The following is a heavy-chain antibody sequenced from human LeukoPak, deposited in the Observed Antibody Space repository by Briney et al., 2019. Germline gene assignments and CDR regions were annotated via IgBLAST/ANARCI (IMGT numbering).Heavy chain of an antibody. CDR3: ARAYCPSSRCYSVLHFDY. CDR1: GYSISSGSY. V-gene: IGHV4-38-2*01. CDR2: FYHSVST. J-gene: IGHJ4*02. D-gene: IGHD2-2*01. Sequence: PSETLSLTCAVSGYSISSGSYWGWIRQPPGKGLEWIGNFYHSVSTYYNPSLKSRVTISMDTSKNLFSLKLSSVTAADTAIYYCARAYCPSSRCYSVLHFDYWGQGILVTVSS.